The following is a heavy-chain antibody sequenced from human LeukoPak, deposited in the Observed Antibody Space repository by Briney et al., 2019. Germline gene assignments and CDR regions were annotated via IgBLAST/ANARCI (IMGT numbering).Heavy chain of an antibody. D-gene: IGHD3-22*01. CDR3: ARDRGASGNYDSRRYYFDY. J-gene: IGHJ4*02. CDR1: GGTFSSYA. CDR2: IIPIFGTA. Sequence: SVNVSFKASGGTFSSYAISWLRQAPGQGLEWMGGIIPIFGTANYAQKFQGRVTITADESTSTAYMELSSLRSEDTAVYYCARDRGASGNYDSRRYYFDYWGQGTLVTVSS. V-gene: IGHV1-69*01.